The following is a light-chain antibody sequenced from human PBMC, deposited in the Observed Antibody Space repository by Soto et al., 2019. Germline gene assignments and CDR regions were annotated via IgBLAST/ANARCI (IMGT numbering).Light chain of an antibody. CDR3: TSCTPSSTYV. J-gene: IGLJ1*01. Sequence: QSALTQPASVSGSPGQSITISCTGTSSDVGNYDYVSWYQQYPGKAPKLMIYAVSRRPSGVSNRFSGSKSGNTASLTISELQAEDEADYYGTSCTPSSTYVFGTGTKLTVL. CDR1: SSDVGNYDY. CDR2: AVS. V-gene: IGLV2-14*03.